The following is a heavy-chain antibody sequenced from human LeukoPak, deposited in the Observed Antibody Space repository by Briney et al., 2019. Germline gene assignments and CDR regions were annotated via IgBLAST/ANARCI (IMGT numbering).Heavy chain of an antibody. Sequence: PGGSLRLSCAASGFTFSNTWMNWVRQAPGKGLEWVGRIKRIIDGGTTDYAAPVKGRFTVSRDDSINTLYLQMSSLKTEDTAMYYCAAQGGSGDLRYWGQGTLVTVSS. D-gene: IGHD4-17*01. V-gene: IGHV3-15*01. CDR3: AAQGGSGDLRY. J-gene: IGHJ4*02. CDR1: GFTFSNTW. CDR2: IKRIIDGGTT.